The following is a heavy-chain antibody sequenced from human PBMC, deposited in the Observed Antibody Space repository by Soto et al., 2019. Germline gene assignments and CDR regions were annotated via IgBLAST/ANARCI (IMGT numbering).Heavy chain of an antibody. V-gene: IGHV1-69*14. D-gene: IGHD3-16*01. CDR3: AILGLDVDS. CDR1: GDTPSTYA. CDR2: FIPILGTP. J-gene: IGHJ4*02. Sequence: QVPLVQSGAEVQKPGSSVNVSCKASGDTPSTYAISWVRQAPGQGLEWMGGFIPILGTPNYAQRFQGKITISADTSTRTTYMELNSVTSDDTAMFYCAILGLDVDSWGQGTLVIVSS.